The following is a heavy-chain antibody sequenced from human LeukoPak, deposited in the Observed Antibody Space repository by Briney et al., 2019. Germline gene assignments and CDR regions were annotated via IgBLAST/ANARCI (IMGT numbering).Heavy chain of an antibody. D-gene: IGHD3-22*01. CDR1: TSY. J-gene: IGHJ5*01. CDR3: SRDRWYFDDSSGSNRDFDS. Sequence: ASVKVSCTATSYISWVRQAPGQGLEWMGWIGSYEGDTYYAQKFQGRVTVTTDTSTSTAYMELRSLTSDDTAVYYCSRDRWYFDDSSGSNRDFDSWGQGTLVTVSS. V-gene: IGHV1-18*01. CDR2: IGSYEGDT.